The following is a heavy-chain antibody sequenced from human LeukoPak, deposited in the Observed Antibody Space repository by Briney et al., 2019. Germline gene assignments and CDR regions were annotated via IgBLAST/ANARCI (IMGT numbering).Heavy chain of an antibody. CDR3: ARCRRSIAARRNYYYYYMDV. Sequence: SETLSLTCTVSGYSISSGYYWGWIRQPPGKGLEWIGEINHSGSTNYNPSLKSRVTISVDTSKNQFSLKLSSVTAADTAVYYCARCRRSIAARRNYYYYYMDVWGKGTTVTVSS. CDR1: GYSISSGYY. V-gene: IGHV4-38-2*02. J-gene: IGHJ6*03. D-gene: IGHD6-6*01. CDR2: INHSGST.